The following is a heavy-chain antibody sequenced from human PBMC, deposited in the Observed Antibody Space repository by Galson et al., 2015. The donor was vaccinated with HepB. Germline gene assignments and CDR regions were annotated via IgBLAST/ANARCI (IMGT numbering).Heavy chain of an antibody. D-gene: IGHD3-22*01. V-gene: IGHV5-10-1*01. CDR2: IDPSDSES. J-gene: IGHJ4*02. Sequence: QSGAEVKKPGESLRISCKGSGYSFGSYWISWVRQMPGKGLEWMGRIDPSDSESNYSPSFQGRVTISADKSLNTAYLQWSSLKASDTAMYYCARHKRSSAIYDTSGYYYGPDYWGQGTLVTVSS. CDR3: ARHKRSSAIYDTSGYYYGPDY. CDR1: GYSFGSYW.